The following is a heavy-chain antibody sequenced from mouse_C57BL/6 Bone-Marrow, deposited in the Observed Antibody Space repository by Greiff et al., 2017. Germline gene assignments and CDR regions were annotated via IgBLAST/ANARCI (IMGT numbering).Heavy chain of an antibody. Sequence: EVLLVESGGGLVKPGGSLKLSCAASGFTFSSYAMSWVRQTPEKRLEWVATISDGGSYTYYPDNVKGRFTIYRDNANNHLSLQMSNLKSEDTAMYYCARGTTVVDYYAMYYWGQGTSVTVSS. D-gene: IGHD1-1*01. CDR2: ISDGGSYT. CDR1: GFTFSSYA. J-gene: IGHJ4*01. V-gene: IGHV5-4*01. CDR3: ARGTTVVDYYAMYY.